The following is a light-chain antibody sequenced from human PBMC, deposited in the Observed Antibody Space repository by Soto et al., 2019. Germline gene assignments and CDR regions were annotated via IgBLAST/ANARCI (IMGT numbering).Light chain of an antibody. V-gene: IGKV2-30*01. Sequence: DVVMTQSPLSLPVTLGQSASVSCRSSESVLYRDGNSYLSWFQQRPGQSPRRLIYKVSNRDSGVPDRFSGSGSDTDFTLEISRVEAEDVGVYYCMQGTYWPYTFGQGTQLEIK. J-gene: IGKJ2*01. CDR3: MQGTYWPYT. CDR2: KVS. CDR1: ESVLYRDGNSY.